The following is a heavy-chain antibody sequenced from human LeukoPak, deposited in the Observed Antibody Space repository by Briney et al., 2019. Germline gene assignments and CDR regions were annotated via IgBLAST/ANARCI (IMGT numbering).Heavy chain of an antibody. D-gene: IGHD6-13*01. CDR3: ARHPPGPWYSSSWRVVRGAFDI. CDR2: IYYSGST. Sequence: PSETLSLTCTVSGGSISSYYWSWIRQPPGKGLEWIGYIYYSGSTNYNPSLKSRVTISVDTSKNQFSLKLSSVTAADTAVYYCARHPPGPWYSSSWRVVRGAFDIWGQGTMVTVSS. CDR1: GGSISSYY. J-gene: IGHJ3*02. V-gene: IGHV4-59*08.